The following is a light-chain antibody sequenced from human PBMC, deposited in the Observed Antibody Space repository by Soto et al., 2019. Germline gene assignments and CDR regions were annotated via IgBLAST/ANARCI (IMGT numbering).Light chain of an antibody. V-gene: IGKV1-39*01. J-gene: IGKJ2*01. CDR1: QSIDNF. CDR3: QQSYSLPYT. Sequence: DIQMTQSASALSASVGDRVTNTCRPSQSIDNFLNWYQQKPGKAPNLLIYAASSLQSGVSSRFSGSGSGTDFTLTISSLQPEDSATYYCQQSYSLPYTFGQGTMVDIK. CDR2: AAS.